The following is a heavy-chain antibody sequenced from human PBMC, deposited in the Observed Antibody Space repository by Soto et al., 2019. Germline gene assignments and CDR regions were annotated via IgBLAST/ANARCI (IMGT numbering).Heavy chain of an antibody. J-gene: IGHJ4*02. D-gene: IGHD5-18*01. CDR3: ASSRGYRFDY. CDR1: GFTFSSYS. V-gene: IGHV3-21*01. CDR2: ITTSTNYI. Sequence: EVQLVESGGGLVKPGGSLRLSCAASGFTFSSYSMNWVRQAPGKGREWVSSITTSTNYIYYADSVKGRFTISRDNAKNSLDLQMNSLRAEDTAVYYCASSRGYRFDYWGQGTLVTVSS.